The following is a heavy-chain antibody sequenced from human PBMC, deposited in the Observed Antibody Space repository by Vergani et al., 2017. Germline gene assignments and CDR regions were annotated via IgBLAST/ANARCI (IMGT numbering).Heavy chain of an antibody. D-gene: IGHD6-13*01. CDR1: GFTFSSYA. Sequence: QVQLVESGGGLVKPGGSLRLSCAASGFTFSSYAMHWVRQAPGKGLEWVAVISYDGSNKYYADSVKGRFTISRDNSKNTLYLQMNSLRAEDTAVYYCAREGIAAAGGYYFDYWGQGTLVTVSS. J-gene: IGHJ4*02. V-gene: IGHV3-30-3*01. CDR2: ISYDGSNK. CDR3: AREGIAAAGGYYFDY.